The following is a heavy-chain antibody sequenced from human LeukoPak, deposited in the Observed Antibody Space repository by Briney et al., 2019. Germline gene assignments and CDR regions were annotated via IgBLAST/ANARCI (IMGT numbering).Heavy chain of an antibody. Sequence: SETLTLTCTASGGSISSYYRSWIRQPPGKGLEWMAYIHYSGSTNYNPSLKSRRTIFVNTSYNHFLLKLSTVPAAEAAAYYFWGDHSSSWFGAFDIWGQGTMVTVSS. CDR3: WGDHSSSWFGAFDI. V-gene: IGHV4-59*01. CDR1: GGSISSYY. J-gene: IGHJ3*02. CDR2: IHYSGST. D-gene: IGHD6-13*01.